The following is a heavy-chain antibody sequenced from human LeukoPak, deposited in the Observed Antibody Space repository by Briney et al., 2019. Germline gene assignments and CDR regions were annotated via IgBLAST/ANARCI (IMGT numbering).Heavy chain of an antibody. CDR3: ADGGGSGSRY. CDR2: IYHRSGTP. J-gene: IGHJ4*02. V-gene: IGHV4-4*02. D-gene: IGHD3-10*01. CDR1: GGSINSDDW. Sequence: SETLSLTCAVSGGSINSDDWWSWVRQSPGKGLEWIGAIYHRSGTPTYNPSLKSRVTIPVDTSKNQFSLKLSSVTAADTAVYYCADGGGSGSRYWGQGTLVTVSS.